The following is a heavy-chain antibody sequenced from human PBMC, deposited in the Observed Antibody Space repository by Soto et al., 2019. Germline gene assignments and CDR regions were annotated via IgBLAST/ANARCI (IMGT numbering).Heavy chain of an antibody. J-gene: IGHJ4*02. Sequence: SETLSPTCAVYGGAFIGYYWILIRHPPVKWLEWIGEINHSGSTNYNPSLKSRVTISVDTSKNQFSLKLSSVTAADTAVYYCARSLRSFDWSYFDYWGQGTLVTVSS. D-gene: IGHD3-9*01. CDR3: ARSLRSFDWSYFDY. V-gene: IGHV4-34*01. CDR2: INHSGST. CDR1: GGAFIGYY.